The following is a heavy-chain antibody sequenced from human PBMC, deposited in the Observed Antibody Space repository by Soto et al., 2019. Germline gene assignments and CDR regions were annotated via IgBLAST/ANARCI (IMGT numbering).Heavy chain of an antibody. CDR3: ARDWPPYGSGSYDYYGMDV. V-gene: IGHV3-30-3*01. D-gene: IGHD3-10*01. CDR2: ISYDGSNK. J-gene: IGHJ6*02. CDR1: GFTFSSYA. Sequence: GGSLRLSCAASGFTFSSYAMHWVRQAPGKGLEWVAVISYDGSNKYYEDSVKGRFTISRDNSKNTLYLQMNSLRAEDTAVYYCARDWPPYGSGSYDYYGMDVWGQGTTVTVS.